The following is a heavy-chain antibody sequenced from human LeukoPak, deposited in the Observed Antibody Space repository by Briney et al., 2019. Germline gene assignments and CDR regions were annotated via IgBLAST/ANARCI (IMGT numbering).Heavy chain of an antibody. CDR3: AREGPSVTPYY. CDR1: GFKFSSNW. D-gene: IGHD4-17*01. V-gene: IGHV3-7*01. CDR2: IKQDGSEK. J-gene: IGHJ4*02. Sequence: GGSLRLSCAASGFKFSSNWMSWVRQAPGKGLEWVANIKQDGSEKYYVDSVKGRFTISRDNAKDSLYLQMSSLRAEDTAVYYCAREGPSVTPYYWGQGTLVTVSS.